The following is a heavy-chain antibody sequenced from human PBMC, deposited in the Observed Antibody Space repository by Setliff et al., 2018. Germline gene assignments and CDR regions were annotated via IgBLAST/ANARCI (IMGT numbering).Heavy chain of an antibody. CDR1: GGSFSGYY. D-gene: IGHD6-19*01. CDR2: INHSGST. J-gene: IGHJ3*02. V-gene: IGHV4-34*01. Sequence: SETLSLTCAVYGGSFSGYYWSWLRQPPGKGLEWIGEINHSGSTNYNPSLKSRVTISVDTSKNQFPLKLSSVTAADTAVYYCARGWGSGWSKEGAFDIWGQGTMVTVSS. CDR3: ARGWGSGWSKEGAFDI.